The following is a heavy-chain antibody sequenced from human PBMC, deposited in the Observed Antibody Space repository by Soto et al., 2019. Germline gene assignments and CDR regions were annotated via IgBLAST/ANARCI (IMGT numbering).Heavy chain of an antibody. CDR1: GGSISSGGYY. J-gene: IGHJ3*02. V-gene: IGHV4-31*03. CDR3: ASETDSGSYSDAFDI. D-gene: IGHD1-26*01. CDR2: IYYSGST. Sequence: QVQLQESGPGLVKPSQTLSLTCTVSGGSISSGGYYWSWIRQHPGKGLEWIGYIYYSGSTYYNPSLKSRVTISVDTSKNQCSLKLSSVTAADTAVYYCASETDSGSYSDAFDIWGQGTMVTVSS.